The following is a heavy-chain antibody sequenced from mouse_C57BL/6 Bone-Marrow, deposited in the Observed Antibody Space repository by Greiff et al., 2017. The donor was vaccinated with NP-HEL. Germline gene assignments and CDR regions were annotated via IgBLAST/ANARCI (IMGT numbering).Heavy chain of an antibody. J-gene: IGHJ4*01. Sequence: VKLMESGAELVRPGTSVKVSCKASGYAFTNYLIEWVKQRPGQGLEWIGVINPGSGGTNYNEKFKGKATLTADKSSSTAYMQLSSLTSEDSAVYFCARNYYGSEDYYAMDYWGQGTSVTVSS. V-gene: IGHV1-54*01. CDR2: INPGSGGT. D-gene: IGHD1-1*01. CDR3: ARNYYGSEDYYAMDY. CDR1: GYAFTNYL.